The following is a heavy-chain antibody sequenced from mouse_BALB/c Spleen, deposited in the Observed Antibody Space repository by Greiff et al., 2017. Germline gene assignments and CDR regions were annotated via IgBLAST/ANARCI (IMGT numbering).Heavy chain of an antibody. D-gene: IGHD1-1*01. V-gene: IGHV5-17*02. CDR2: ISSGSSTI. CDR3: ARPSSSHAMDY. CDR1: GFTFSSFG. Sequence: EVHLVESGGGLVQPGGSRKLSCAASGFTFSSFGMHWVRQAPEKGLEWVAYISSGSSTIYYADTVKGRFTISRDNPKNTLFLQMTSLRSEDTAMYYCARPSSSHAMDYWGQGTSVTVSS. J-gene: IGHJ4*01.